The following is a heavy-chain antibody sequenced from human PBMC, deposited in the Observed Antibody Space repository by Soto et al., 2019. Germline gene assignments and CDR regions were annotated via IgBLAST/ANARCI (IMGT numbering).Heavy chain of an antibody. CDR3: TRPYFYDSSGYYYRDY. D-gene: IGHD3-22*01. CDR2: IRSKANSYAT. V-gene: IGHV3-73*01. J-gene: IGHJ4*02. CDR1: GFTFSGSA. Sequence: GGSLRLSCAASGFTFSGSAMHWVRQASGKGLEWVGRIRSKANSYATAYAASVKGRFTISRDDSKNTAYLQMNSLKTEATAVYYCTRPYFYDSSGYYYRDYWGQGTLVTVSS.